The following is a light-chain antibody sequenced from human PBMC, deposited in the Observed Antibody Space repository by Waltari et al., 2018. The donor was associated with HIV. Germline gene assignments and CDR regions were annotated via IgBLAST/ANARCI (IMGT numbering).Light chain of an antibody. Sequence: QSALTQPRSVSGSPGQPAPIPCPGTSRDVGGSDSVPWFQQPPVKAPKVVISYVSRRPAGVPDRFSASKSGNTASLTISGLQAADEADYFCCSYASNYILIFGGGTKLTVL. J-gene: IGLJ2*01. V-gene: IGLV2-11*01. CDR3: CSYASNYILI. CDR1: SRDVGGSDS. CDR2: YVS.